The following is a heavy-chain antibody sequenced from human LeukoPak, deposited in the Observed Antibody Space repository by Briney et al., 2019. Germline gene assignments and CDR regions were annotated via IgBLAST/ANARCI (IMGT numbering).Heavy chain of an antibody. CDR1: GFTFSSYE. J-gene: IGHJ4*02. CDR2: IVGSGSTI. D-gene: IGHD5-18*01. CDR3: ARVGYSYGTSFDY. Sequence: GGSLRLSCAASGFTFSSYEMNWVRQAPGKGLEWVSYIVGSGSTINYADSVKGRFTISRDNAKNSLFLHMNSLRAEDTAIYYCARVGYSYGTSFDYWGQGTLVTVSS. V-gene: IGHV3-48*03.